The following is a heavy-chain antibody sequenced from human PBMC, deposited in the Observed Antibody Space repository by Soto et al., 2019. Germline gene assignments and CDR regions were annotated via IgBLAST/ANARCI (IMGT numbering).Heavy chain of an antibody. J-gene: IGHJ6*02. V-gene: IGHV3-48*03. CDR3: EKDMGGTYFYHYGMAV. D-gene: IGHD2-15*01. CDR1: GFTFSSYE. Sequence: GVSLRLSCSASGFTFSSYEMNWVRQAPGKGLEWVSYISSSGSTIYYADSVKGRFTISRDNAKNSLYLQMNSLRPEDTALYYCEKDMGGTYFYHYGMAVWGQGKTVTVSS. CDR2: ISSSGSTI.